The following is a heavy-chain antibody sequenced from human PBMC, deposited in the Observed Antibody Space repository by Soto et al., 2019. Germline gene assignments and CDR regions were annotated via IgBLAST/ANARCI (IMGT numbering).Heavy chain of an antibody. J-gene: IGHJ6*03. CDR3: ARLRQLVVYFYYYRDV. CDR2: IGAYNGNT. V-gene: IGHV1-18*01. Sequence: QVQLLQSGAEVKKPGSSVKVSCKASGYTFTNYGITWVRQAPGQGLEWMGGIGAYNGNTHYTQRLQVRVTMTTDTSTSTAYMELRGLRSDDTAVYYWARLRQLVVYFYYYRDVWVKGTTVTFSS. D-gene: IGHD6-6*01. CDR1: GYTFTNYG.